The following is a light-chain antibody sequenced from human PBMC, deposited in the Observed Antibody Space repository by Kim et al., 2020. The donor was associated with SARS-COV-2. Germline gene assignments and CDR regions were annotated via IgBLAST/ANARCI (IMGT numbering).Light chain of an antibody. CDR3: QQYGTSPLT. J-gene: IGKJ2*01. V-gene: IGKV3-20*01. CDR2: DAS. CDR1: QSVSNSY. Sequence: EIVLTQSPGTLSLSRGERATLSCRASQSVSNSYLAWYQQKPGQAPRLLIYDASSRATGIPDRFSGSGSGTDFSLTISRLEPEDFAVYSCQQYGTSPLTFGQGTKLEI.